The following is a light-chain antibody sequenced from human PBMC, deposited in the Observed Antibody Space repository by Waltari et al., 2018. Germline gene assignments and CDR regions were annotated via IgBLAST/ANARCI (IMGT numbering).Light chain of an antibody. V-gene: IGKV3-20*01. J-gene: IGKJ1*01. CDR2: GAS. Sequence: EIVLTQSPGTLSLSPGERATLSCRASQTVTRNFLAWYQQTPGQAPRLLIYGASTRATGIPDRFSGSGSGTDFTLTISRLEPEDFAVYYCHQYDSSPRTFGQGTKVEIQ. CDR3: HQYDSSPRT. CDR1: QTVTRNF.